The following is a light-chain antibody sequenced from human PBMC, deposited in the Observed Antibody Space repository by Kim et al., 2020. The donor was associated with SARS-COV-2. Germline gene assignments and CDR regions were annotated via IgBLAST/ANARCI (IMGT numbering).Light chain of an antibody. CDR1: SLRSFY. J-gene: IGLJ2*01. CDR2: GKN. Sequence: SSELTQDPAVSVALGQTVRITCQGDSLRSFYATWYQQKPGQAPVLVIYGKNNRPSGIPDRFSGSNSGNTASLTITGAQAEDEADYYCDSRDSSGNRLFGGGTQLTVL. V-gene: IGLV3-19*01. CDR3: DSRDSSGNRL.